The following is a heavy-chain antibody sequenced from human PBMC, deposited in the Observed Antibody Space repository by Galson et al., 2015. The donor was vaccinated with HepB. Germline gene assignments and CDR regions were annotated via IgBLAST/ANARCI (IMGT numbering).Heavy chain of an antibody. J-gene: IGHJ4*02. Sequence: SVKVSCKASGYTFNNYGISWVRQAPGQGLEWMGWISIYNDNTNYAQKFQGRVTMTTDTSTSTAYMDLRSLRSDDTAIYYCAKVGSRALEPNYGLIDLWGQGTLVTASS. V-gene: IGHV1-18*04. CDR3: AKVGSRALEPNYGLIDL. CDR1: GYTFNNYG. D-gene: IGHD1-26*01. CDR2: ISIYNDNT.